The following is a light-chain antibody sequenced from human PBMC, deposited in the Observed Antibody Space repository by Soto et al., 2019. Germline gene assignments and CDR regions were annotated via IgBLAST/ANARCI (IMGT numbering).Light chain of an antibody. CDR3: LQDYNYPWT. V-gene: IGKV1-6*01. CDR2: GAA. J-gene: IGKJ1*01. Sequence: QLTQTPSFLSASVGDRVTITCRASRDISTYLAWYQQRPGKAPKLLIFGAATLQSGVPSRFSASGSGPDFTLTISSLQPEDFATYYCLQDYNYPWTFGQGTKVDIK. CDR1: RDISTY.